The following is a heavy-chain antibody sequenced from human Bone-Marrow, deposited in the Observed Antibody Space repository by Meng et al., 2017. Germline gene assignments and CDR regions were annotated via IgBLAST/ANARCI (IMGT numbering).Heavy chain of an antibody. Sequence: GESLKISCAASGFTFSSYWMSWVRQAPGKGLEWVANIKQDGSEKYYVDSVKGRFTISRDNAKNSLYLQMNSLRAEDTAVYYCARDLEMATISPFFDYWGQGTLVTVYS. CDR1: GFTFSSYW. V-gene: IGHV3-7*01. D-gene: IGHD5-24*01. J-gene: IGHJ4*02. CDR3: ARDLEMATISPFFDY. CDR2: IKQDGSEK.